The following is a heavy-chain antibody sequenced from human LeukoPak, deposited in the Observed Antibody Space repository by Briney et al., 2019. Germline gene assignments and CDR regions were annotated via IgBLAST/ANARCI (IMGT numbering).Heavy chain of an antibody. Sequence: GGSLRLSCAASGLTFNSYWMNWVRQAPGKGLEWVASIKEDGTEKYYVDSVKGQFTISRDNARNSLYLQMNSLRAEDTALYYCARDFSGEFDYWGQGTLVTVSS. CDR3: ARDFSGEFDY. J-gene: IGHJ4*02. CDR2: IKEDGTEK. V-gene: IGHV3-7*01. CDR1: GLTFNSYW. D-gene: IGHD3-10*01.